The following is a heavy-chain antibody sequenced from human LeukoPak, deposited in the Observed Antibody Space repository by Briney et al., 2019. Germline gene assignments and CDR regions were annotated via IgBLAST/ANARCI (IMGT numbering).Heavy chain of an antibody. CDR3: ARSKSIAAAGTGDY. CDR2: ISAYNGNT. D-gene: IGHD6-13*01. CDR1: GYTFTSYG. V-gene: IGHV1-18*01. Sequence: GASVKVSCKASGYTFTSYGISWVRQAPGQGLEWTGWISAYNGNTNYAQKLQGRVTMTTDTSTSTAYMELRSLRSDDTAVYYCARSKSIAAAGTGDYWGQGTLVTVSS. J-gene: IGHJ4*02.